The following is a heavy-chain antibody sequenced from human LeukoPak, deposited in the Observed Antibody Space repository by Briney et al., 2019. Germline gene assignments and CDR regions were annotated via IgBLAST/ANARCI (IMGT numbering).Heavy chain of an antibody. V-gene: IGHV4-4*02. Sequence: SETLSLTCAVSGGSISSSNWWSWVRQPPGKGLEWIGEIYHSGSTNYNPSLKSRVTISVDKSKNQFSLKLSSVTAADTAVYYCARDFRGGQARPTGGFAFDIWGQGTMVTVSS. J-gene: IGHJ3*02. CDR2: IYHSGST. D-gene: IGHD3-10*01. CDR3: ARDFRGGQARPTGGFAFDI. CDR1: GGSISSSNW.